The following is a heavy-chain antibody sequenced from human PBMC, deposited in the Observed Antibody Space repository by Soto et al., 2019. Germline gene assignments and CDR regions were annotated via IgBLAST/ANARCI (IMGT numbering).Heavy chain of an antibody. J-gene: IGHJ6*02. CDR3: ARAYGSYTTLSYYYGMDV. D-gene: IGHD3-10*01. Sequence: QVQLVQSGAEVKKPGSSVKVSCKASGGTFSSYAISWVRQAPGQGLEWMGGIIPIFGTANYAQKLQGRVTITADESTSTAYMELSSLRSEDTAVYYCARAYGSYTTLSYYYGMDVWGHGTTVTVSS. V-gene: IGHV1-69*01. CDR1: GGTFSSYA. CDR2: IIPIFGTA.